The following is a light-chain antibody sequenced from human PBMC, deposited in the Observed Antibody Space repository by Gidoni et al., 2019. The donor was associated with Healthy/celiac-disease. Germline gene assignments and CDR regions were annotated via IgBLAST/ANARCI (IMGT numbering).Light chain of an antibody. CDR1: QSIMSY. J-gene: IGKJ1*01. V-gene: IGKV1-39*01. CDR3: QQSYSTPQT. CDR2: AAS. Sequence: DIQMTQSPSSLSASVGDRVTITCRSSQSIMSYLNWYQQKPGKAPKLLIYAASSLQSGVPSRFSGSGSGTDFTLTISSLQPEDFATYYCQQSYSTPQTFGQGTKVEIK.